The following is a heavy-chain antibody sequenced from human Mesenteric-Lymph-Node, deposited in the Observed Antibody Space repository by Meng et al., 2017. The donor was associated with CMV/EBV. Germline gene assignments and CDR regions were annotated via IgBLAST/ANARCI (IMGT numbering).Heavy chain of an antibody. D-gene: IGHD2-15*01. Sequence: GESLKISCAASGFTFSSYWMHWVRQVPGKGLVWVSSIKNDGTFTACADSVKGRFTVSRDNAKSTVYLQMNSLRVEDTAVYYCARGSYGMDVWGQGTTVTVSS. CDR2: IKNDGTFT. CDR1: GFTFSSYW. CDR3: ARGSYGMDV. J-gene: IGHJ6*02. V-gene: IGHV3-74*01.